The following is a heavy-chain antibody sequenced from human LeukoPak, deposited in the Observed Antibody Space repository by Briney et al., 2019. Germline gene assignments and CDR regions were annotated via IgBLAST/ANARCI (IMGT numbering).Heavy chain of an antibody. J-gene: IGHJ4*02. V-gene: IGHV3-48*03. CDR1: GFTFSSYE. D-gene: IGHD1-26*01. CDR3: ARHWDY. CDR2: NSSGDSPM. Sequence: GGSLRLSCAASGFTFSSYEMNWVRQAPGKGLEWVSYNSSGDSPMYYADSVKGRFTISRDNSKNTLYLQMNSLRAEDTAVYYCARHWDYWGQGTLVTVSS.